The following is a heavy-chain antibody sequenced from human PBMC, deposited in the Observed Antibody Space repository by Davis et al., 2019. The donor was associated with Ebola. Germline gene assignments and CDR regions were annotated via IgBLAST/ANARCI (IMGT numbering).Heavy chain of an antibody. CDR2: IYPSNSNT. CDR3: ARRPLTSRRIDQHYYMDV. D-gene: IGHD2-2*01. Sequence: GESLKISCKGSGYSFTNYWIGWVRQMPGKGLEWMGIIYPSNSNTRYSPSFEGQVTMSADKSISTASLQWSSLKASGTAIYYCARRPLTSRRIDQHYYMDVWAKGPRSPSP. V-gene: IGHV5-51*01. CDR1: GYSFTNYW. J-gene: IGHJ6*03.